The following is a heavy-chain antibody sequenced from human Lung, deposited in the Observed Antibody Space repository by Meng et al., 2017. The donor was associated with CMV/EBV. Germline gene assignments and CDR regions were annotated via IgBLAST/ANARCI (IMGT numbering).Heavy chain of an antibody. Sequence: ASXXVSXKASGYTFTGYYMHWVRQAPGQGLEWMGMINPNCGTTRYAQKFQGRVTMTRDMSTSTVYMELSSLRSEDTAVYYCARSPTVTIGGEMRTCYFDYWXQGTLVTVSS. CDR1: GYTFTGYY. D-gene: IGHD3-16*01. J-gene: IGHJ4*02. CDR3: ARSPTVTIGGEMRTCYFDY. CDR2: INPNCGTT. V-gene: IGHV1-46*01.